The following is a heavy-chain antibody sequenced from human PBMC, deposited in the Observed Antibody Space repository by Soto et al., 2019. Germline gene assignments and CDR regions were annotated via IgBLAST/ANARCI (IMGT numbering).Heavy chain of an antibody. CDR3: ASPPPHHYYYGMDV. V-gene: IGHV1-69*12. Sequence: QVQLVQSGAEVKKPGSSVKVFCKASGGTFSSYAISWVRQAPGQGLEWMGGIIPIFGTANYAQKFQGRVTITADESTSTAYMELSSLRSEDTAVYYCASPPPHHYYYGMDVWGQGTTVTVSS. CDR1: GGTFSSYA. J-gene: IGHJ6*02. CDR2: IIPIFGTA.